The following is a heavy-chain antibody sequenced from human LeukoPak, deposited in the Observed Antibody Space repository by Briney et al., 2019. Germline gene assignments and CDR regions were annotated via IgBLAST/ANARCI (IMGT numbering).Heavy chain of an antibody. CDR2: IYTSGST. V-gene: IGHV4-61*02. CDR3: ARTGSSGVQYSGYDFDY. Sequence: PSETLSLTCTVSGGSISSSSYYWGWIRQPAGKGLEWIGRIYTSGSTNYNPSLKSRVTMSVDTSKNQFSLKLSSVTAADTAVYYCARTGSSGVQYSGYDFDYWGQGTLVTVSS. J-gene: IGHJ4*02. CDR1: GGSISSSSYY. D-gene: IGHD5-12*01.